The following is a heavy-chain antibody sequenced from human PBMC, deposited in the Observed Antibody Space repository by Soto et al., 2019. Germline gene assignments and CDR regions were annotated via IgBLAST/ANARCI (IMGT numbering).Heavy chain of an antibody. Sequence: GGSLRLSCAASGFAFDDYAMHWVRQAPGKGLEWVSGISWNSGSIGYADSVKGRFTISRGNAKNSLYLQMNSLRAEDTALYYCAKGMTDYYYYYMDVWGKGTTVTVSS. CDR1: GFAFDDYA. CDR2: ISWNSGSI. V-gene: IGHV3-9*01. J-gene: IGHJ6*03. CDR3: AKGMTDYYYYYMDV.